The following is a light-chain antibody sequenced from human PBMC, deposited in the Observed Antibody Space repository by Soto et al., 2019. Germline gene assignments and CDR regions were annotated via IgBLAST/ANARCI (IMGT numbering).Light chain of an antibody. CDR3: CSYAGSRV. CDR2: DVS. Sequence: QSALTQPRSVSGSPGQSVTISCTGTSSDVGGYNYVSWYQQHPDKAPKLMIYDVSKRPSGVPDRFSGSKSGNTASLTISGLQAEDEADYYCCSYAGSRVFGTGTKLTVL. CDR1: SSDVGGYNY. J-gene: IGLJ1*01. V-gene: IGLV2-11*01.